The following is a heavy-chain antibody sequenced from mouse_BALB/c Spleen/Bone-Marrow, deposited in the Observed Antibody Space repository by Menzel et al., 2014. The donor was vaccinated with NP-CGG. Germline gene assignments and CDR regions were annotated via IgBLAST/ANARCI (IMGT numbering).Heavy chain of an antibody. CDR3: AREDYGSSYAMDY. J-gene: IGHJ4*01. D-gene: IGHD1-3*01. Sequence: EVKLMESGAELVKPGASVKLSCTASGFNIKDTYMHWVKQRPEQGLDWIGRIDPANGNTKYDPKFQGKATITADTSSNAAYMQLSSLTSEDTAVYYCAREDYGSSYAMDYWGQGTSVTVSS. V-gene: IGHV14-3*02. CDR1: GFNIKDTY. CDR2: IDPANGNT.